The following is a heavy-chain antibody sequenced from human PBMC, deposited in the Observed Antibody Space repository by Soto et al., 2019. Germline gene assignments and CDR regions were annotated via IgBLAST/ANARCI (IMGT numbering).Heavy chain of an antibody. CDR1: GFTFSSYS. D-gene: IGHD4-17*01. CDR3: ARGRRTTVTTAVIYYYGMDV. Sequence: PGGSLRLSCAASGFTFSSYSMNWVRQAPGKGLEWVSSISSSSSYIYYADSVKGRFTISRDNAKNSLYLQMNSLRAEDAAVYYCARGRRTTVTTAVIYYYGMDVWGQGTTVTVSS. V-gene: IGHV3-21*01. CDR2: ISSSSSYI. J-gene: IGHJ6*02.